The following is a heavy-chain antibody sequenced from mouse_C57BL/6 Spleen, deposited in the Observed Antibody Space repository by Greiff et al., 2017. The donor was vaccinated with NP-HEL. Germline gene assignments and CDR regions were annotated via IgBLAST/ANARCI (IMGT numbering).Heavy chain of an antibody. D-gene: IGHD1-1*01. J-gene: IGHJ1*03. CDR2: IDPSDSYT. Sequence: QVQLQQPGAKLVRPGTSVKLSCKASGYTFTSYWMHWVKQRPGQGLEWIGVIDPSDSYTNYNQKFKGKATLTVDTSSSTAYMQLSSLTSEDSAVYYCARYGTTVVGYFDVWGTGTTVTVSS. CDR1: GYTFTSYW. V-gene: IGHV1-59*01. CDR3: ARYGTTVVGYFDV.